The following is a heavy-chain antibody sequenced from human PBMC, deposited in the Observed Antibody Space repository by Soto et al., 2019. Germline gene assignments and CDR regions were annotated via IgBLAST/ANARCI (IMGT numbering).Heavy chain of an antibody. V-gene: IGHV4-34*01. D-gene: IGHD4-17*01. CDR3: ARGLYGGNSEGDY. CDR1: GLSFSGYY. Sequence: SETLSLTCAVYGLSFSGYYWSWIRQPPGKGLEWIGEINHSGSTNYNPSLKSRVTISVDTSKNQFSLKLSSVTAADTAVYYCARGLYGGNSEGDYWGQGTLVTVSS. J-gene: IGHJ4*02. CDR2: INHSGST.